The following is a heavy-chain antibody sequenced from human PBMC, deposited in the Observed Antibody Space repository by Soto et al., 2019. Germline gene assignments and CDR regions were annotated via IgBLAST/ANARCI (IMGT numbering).Heavy chain of an antibody. V-gene: IGHV1-2*02. CDR2: INPNSGGT. CDR3: ARGAYYDILSIAAYHYGMDV. D-gene: IGHD3-9*01. CDR1: GYTFTSYA. J-gene: IGHJ6*02. Sequence: ASVKSSCKASGYTFTSYAMHWVRQAPGQGLEWMGWINPNSGGTNYAQKFQGRVTMTRDTSISTAYMELSRLRSDDTAVYYCARGAYYDILSIAAYHYGMDVWGQGTTVTVSS.